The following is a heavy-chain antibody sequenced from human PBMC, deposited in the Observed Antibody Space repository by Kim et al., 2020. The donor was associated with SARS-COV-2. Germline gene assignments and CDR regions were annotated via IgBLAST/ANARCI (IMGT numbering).Heavy chain of an antibody. CDR3: ASRYSSGSYYFDY. D-gene: IGHD6-19*01. V-gene: IGHV4-38-2*02. J-gene: IGHJ4*02. CDR1: GYSISSGYY. CDR2: IYHSGST. Sequence: SETLSLTCTVSGYSISSGYYWGWIRQPPGKGLEWIGSIYHSGSTYYNPSLKSRVTISVDTSKNQFSLKLSSVTAADTAVYYCASRYSSGSYYFDYWGQGTLVTVSS.